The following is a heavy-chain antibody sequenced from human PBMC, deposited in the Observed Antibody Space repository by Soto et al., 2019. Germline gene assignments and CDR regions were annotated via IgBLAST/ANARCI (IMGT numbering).Heavy chain of an antibody. CDR3: AHSFSYDSSGFFGFDP. CDR2: IYWNDDK. J-gene: IGHJ5*02. Sequence: SGPTLVNPTQTLTLTCTFSGFSLSTSGVGVGWIRQPPGKALEWLALIYWNDDKRYSPSLKSRPTITKDTSKNQVVLTITNMDLVDTATYYCAHSFSYDSSGFFGFDPWGQGTLVTVSS. V-gene: IGHV2-5*01. D-gene: IGHD3-22*01. CDR1: GFSLSTSGVG.